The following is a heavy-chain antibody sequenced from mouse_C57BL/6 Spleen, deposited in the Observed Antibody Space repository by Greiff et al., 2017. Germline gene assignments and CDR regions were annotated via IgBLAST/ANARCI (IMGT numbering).Heavy chain of an antibody. V-gene: IGHV1-72*01. CDR3: AREDGYYEGAMYY. CDR1: GYTFTSYW. Sequence: QVQLQQPGAELVKPGASVKMSCKASGYTFTSYWMHWVKQRPGRGLDWIGRIDPDSGGTNYNEKFKGKAKMTVDKPSSTAYMQISSLTSEDSAVYYCAREDGYYEGAMYYWGQGTSVTSSS. D-gene: IGHD2-3*01. CDR2: IDPDSGGT. J-gene: IGHJ4*01.